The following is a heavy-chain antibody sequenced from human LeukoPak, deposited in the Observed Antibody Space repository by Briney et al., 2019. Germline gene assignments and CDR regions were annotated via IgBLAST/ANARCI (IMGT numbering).Heavy chain of an antibody. Sequence: PGESLKISCKGSGYSFSSNYIAWVRQMPGKGLEWMGIIYPGDSATKYSPSFQGRVTISTDKSINTAYLQWTSLTASDTAMYYCARQVTVGPTHFDYWGPGTLVTVPS. CDR3: ARQVTVGPTHFDY. V-gene: IGHV5-51*01. CDR1: GYSFSSNY. CDR2: IYPGDSAT. D-gene: IGHD1-26*01. J-gene: IGHJ4*02.